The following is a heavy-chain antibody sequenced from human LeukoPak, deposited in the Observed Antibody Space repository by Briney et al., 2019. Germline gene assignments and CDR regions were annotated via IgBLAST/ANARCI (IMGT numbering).Heavy chain of an antibody. CDR3: ARDWGVEGRPGYMDV. J-gene: IGHJ6*03. Sequence: PSEPLSLTCAVYGGSFSGYYWSWIRQPPGKGLEWIGEIKHSGSTNYNPSLKSRVTISVDTSKNQFSLTLSSVTAADTAVYFCARDWGVEGRPGYMDVWGKGTTVTVSS. CDR1: GGSFSGYY. D-gene: IGHD6-6*01. V-gene: IGHV4-34*01. CDR2: IKHSGST.